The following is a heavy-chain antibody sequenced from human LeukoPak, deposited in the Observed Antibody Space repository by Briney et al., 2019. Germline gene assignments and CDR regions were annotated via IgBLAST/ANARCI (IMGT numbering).Heavy chain of an antibody. D-gene: IGHD1-26*01. V-gene: IGHV4-4*07. J-gene: IGHJ4*02. CDR3: ARDARSYLGFDYFDY. Sequence: PSETLSLTCTVSGGSISSYYWSWIRQPAGKGLEWIGRIYTSGSTNYNPSLKSRVTMSVDTSKNQFSLKLSSVTAADTAVYYCARDARSYLGFDYFDYWGQGTLVTVSS. CDR2: IYTSGST. CDR1: GGSISSYY.